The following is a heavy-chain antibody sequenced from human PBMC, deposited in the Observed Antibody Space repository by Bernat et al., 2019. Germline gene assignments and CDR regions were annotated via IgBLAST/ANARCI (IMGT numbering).Heavy chain of an antibody. CDR2: ISGGGENT. CDR3: AIEPPHYDFWIGSDY. D-gene: IGHD3-3*01. V-gene: IGHV3-23*04. J-gene: IGHJ4*02. CDR1: GFTFSNYG. Sequence: EVQLVESGGGSVEPGGSLRLSCAASGFTFSNYGMIWVRQAPGKGPEWVSTISGGGENTHYADSVKGRFTISRDDSKNTLFLHMNSLRAEETALYYCAIEPPHYDFWIGSDYWGQGTLVTVSS.